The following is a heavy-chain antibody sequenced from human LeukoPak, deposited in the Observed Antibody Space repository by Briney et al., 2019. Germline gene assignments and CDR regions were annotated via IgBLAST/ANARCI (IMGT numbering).Heavy chain of an antibody. CDR1: GFTFSSYG. CDR3: AREKFDS. V-gene: IGHV3-30*03. Sequence: GGSLRLSCAASGFTFSSYGMHWVRQAPGKGLEWVAVVSYEGTIKYYSDSAKGRFTISRANSNSLISLQMNNLTTEDTAAYYCAREKFDSWGQGTLVTVSP. CDR2: VSYEGTIK. J-gene: IGHJ5*01.